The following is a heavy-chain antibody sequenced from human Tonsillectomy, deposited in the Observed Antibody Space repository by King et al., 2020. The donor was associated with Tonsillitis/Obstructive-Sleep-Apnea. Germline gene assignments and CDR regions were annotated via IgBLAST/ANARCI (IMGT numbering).Heavy chain of an antibody. J-gene: IGHJ4*02. CDR1: GGSITSSSYY. CDR3: ARQGRISASKEFDY. V-gene: IGHV4-39*01. D-gene: IGHD2/OR15-2a*01. CDR2: VYYSWSA. Sequence: QLQLQESGPGLVKPSETLSLTCTVSGGSITSSSYYWGWIRQPPGKGLEWIGSVYYSWSAYSNESLKSRVSISVDTSKNQFSLNLSSVTAADTAVYYCARQGRISASKEFDYWGQGTLVTVSS.